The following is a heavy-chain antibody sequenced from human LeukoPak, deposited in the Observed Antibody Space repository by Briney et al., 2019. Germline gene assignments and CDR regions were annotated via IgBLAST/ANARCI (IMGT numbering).Heavy chain of an antibody. CDR2: ISAYNGNT. CDR3: VREGGDSSGYYFLY. V-gene: IGHV1-18*01. D-gene: IGHD3-22*01. CDR1: GYTFTTYG. Sequence: GASVKVSCKASGYTFTTYGLSWLRQAPGQGLEWMGWISAYNGNTNYAQKLQGRVTMTTDTSTSTAYMELRSLRSDDTAVYYCVREGGDSSGYYFLYWGLGTLVTVSS. J-gene: IGHJ4*02.